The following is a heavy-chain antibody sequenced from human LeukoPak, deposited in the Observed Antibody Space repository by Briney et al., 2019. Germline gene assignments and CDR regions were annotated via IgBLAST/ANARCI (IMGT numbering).Heavy chain of an antibody. D-gene: IGHD4-17*01. V-gene: IGHV3-53*01. J-gene: IGHJ3*02. CDR1: GFTVRTYY. CDR3: AKDPNGDYIGAFDI. CDR2: IYNSGST. Sequence: GGSLRLSCAASGFTVRTYYLSWVRQVPGKGLEWVSTIYNSGSTYYADSVKGRFTISRDNSKNTLYLQMNSLRAEDTAVYYCAKDPNGDYIGAFDIWGQGTMVTVSS.